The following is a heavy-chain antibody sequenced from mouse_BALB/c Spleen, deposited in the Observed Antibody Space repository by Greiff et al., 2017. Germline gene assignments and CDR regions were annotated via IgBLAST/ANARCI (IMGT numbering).Heavy chain of an antibody. J-gene: IGHJ4*01. CDR1: GFTFTDYY. CDR2: IRNKANGYTT. Sequence: EVKLVESGGGLVQPGGSLRLSCATSGFTFTDYYMSWVRQPPGKALEWLGFIRNKANGYTTEYSASVKGRFTISRDNSQSILYLQMNTLRAEDSATYYCASFYDSYAMDYWGQGTSVTVSS. CDR3: ASFYDSYAMDY. V-gene: IGHV7-3*02. D-gene: IGHD2-3*01.